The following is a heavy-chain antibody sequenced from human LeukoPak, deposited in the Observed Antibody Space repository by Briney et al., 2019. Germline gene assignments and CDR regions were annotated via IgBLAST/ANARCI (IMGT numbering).Heavy chain of an antibody. V-gene: IGHV1-69*01. Sequence: SVKVSCKASGGTFSSYAISWVRQAPGQGLEWMGGIIPIFGTANYAQKFQGRVTITADESTSTAYMELSSLRSEDTAVYYCARKVSKGPTDLRVDYYYYMDVWGKGTTVTVSS. CDR1: GGTFSSYA. CDR3: ARKVSKGPTDLRVDYYYYMDV. D-gene: IGHD3-10*01. J-gene: IGHJ6*03. CDR2: IIPIFGTA.